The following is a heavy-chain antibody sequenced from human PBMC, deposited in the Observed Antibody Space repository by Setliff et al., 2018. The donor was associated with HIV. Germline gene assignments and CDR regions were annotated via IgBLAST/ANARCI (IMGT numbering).Heavy chain of an antibody. CDR3: VRCGSWGII. CDR2: MHHNGGT. Sequence: SCTVSGYSISTGYNWGCIRQPPGKGLEWIGSMHHNGGTYYNPSLKTRVTISLDTSKNQFSLNLSSVTAADTAVYYCVRCGSWGIIWGQGTVVTVSS. D-gene: IGHD3-16*01. CDR1: GYSISTGYN. V-gene: IGHV4-38-2*02. J-gene: IGHJ3*02.